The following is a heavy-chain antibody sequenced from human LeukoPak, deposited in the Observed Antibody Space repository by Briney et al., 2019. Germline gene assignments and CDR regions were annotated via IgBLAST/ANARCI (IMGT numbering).Heavy chain of an antibody. Sequence: SETLSLTCTVSGGSISSYYWSWIRQPPGKGLEWIGYIYYSGSTNYNPSLKSRVTISVNTSKNQFSLKLSSVTAADTAMYYCARGYSSGWFLSIWGQGTLVTVSS. D-gene: IGHD6-19*01. CDR3: ARGYSSGWFLSI. CDR2: IYYSGST. CDR1: GGSISSYY. J-gene: IGHJ4*02. V-gene: IGHV4-59*01.